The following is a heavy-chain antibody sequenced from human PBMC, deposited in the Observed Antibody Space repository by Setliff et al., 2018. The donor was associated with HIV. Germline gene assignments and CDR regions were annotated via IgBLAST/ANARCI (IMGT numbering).Heavy chain of an antibody. CDR3: AREFTTVRGVTITKYFDL. J-gene: IGHJ2*01. Sequence: PSETLSLTCTVSGGSVSSGSYYWSWIRQPPGKGLEWIGYIYYSGSTKHNPPLKSRVTISLDTSKNQFSLKLTSVTAADTAVYYCAREFTTVRGVTITKYFDLWGRGTLVTVSS. V-gene: IGHV4-61*01. CDR2: IYYSGST. CDR1: GGSVSSGSYY. D-gene: IGHD3-10*01.